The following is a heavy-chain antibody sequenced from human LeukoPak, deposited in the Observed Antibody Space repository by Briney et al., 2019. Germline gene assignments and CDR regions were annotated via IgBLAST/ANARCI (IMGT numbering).Heavy chain of an antibody. CDR3: ANEAPYFDY. CDR1: GFTFSSYG. J-gene: IGHJ4*02. CDR2: IWYDGSNK. Sequence: GRSLRLSCAASGFTFSSYGMHWVRQALGKGLEWVAVIWYDGSNKYYADSVKGRFTISRDNSKNTLYLQMNSLRAEDTAVYYCANEAPYFDYWGQGTLVTVSS. V-gene: IGHV3-33*06.